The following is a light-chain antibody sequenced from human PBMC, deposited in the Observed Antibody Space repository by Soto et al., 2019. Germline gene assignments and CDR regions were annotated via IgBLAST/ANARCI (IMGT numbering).Light chain of an antibody. V-gene: IGKV1-5*01. CDR3: QQYNSYSPT. Sequence: IQMTQSPSTLSASVGDRVTITCRASQSISSWLAWYQQKPGKAPRLLIYDVSSLESGVPSRFSGSGSGTGFTLTISSLQPDDFATYYCQQYNSYSPTFGQGTKV. J-gene: IGKJ1*01. CDR1: QSISSW. CDR2: DVS.